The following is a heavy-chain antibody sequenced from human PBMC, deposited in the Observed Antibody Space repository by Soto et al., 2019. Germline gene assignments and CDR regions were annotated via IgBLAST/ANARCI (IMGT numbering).Heavy chain of an antibody. D-gene: IGHD1-1*01. Sequence: QVQLVQSGAEVKKPGASVKVSCKASGYTFTSYYMHWVRQAPGQGLEWMGIINPSGGSTSYAQKFPGRVTMTRDTSTSTVYMELSGLKSEDTAVYYCAGGKTGTAWEPDFDIWGQGTMVTVSS. J-gene: IGHJ3*02. CDR3: AGGKTGTAWEPDFDI. V-gene: IGHV1-46*01. CDR1: GYTFTSYY. CDR2: INPSGGST.